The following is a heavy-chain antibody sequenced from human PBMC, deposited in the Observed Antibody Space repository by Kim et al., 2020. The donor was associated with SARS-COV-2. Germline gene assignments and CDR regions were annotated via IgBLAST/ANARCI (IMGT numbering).Heavy chain of an antibody. Sequence: GGSLRLSCAASGFTFDDYAMHWVRQAPGKGLEWVSGISWNSGSIGYADSVKGRFTISRDNAKNSLYLQMNSLRAEDTALYYCAKDQGANSGYSYAFDYWGQGTLVTVSS. CDR2: ISWNSGSI. V-gene: IGHV3-9*01. CDR3: AKDQGANSGYSYAFDY. J-gene: IGHJ4*02. D-gene: IGHD5-18*01. CDR1: GFTFDDYA.